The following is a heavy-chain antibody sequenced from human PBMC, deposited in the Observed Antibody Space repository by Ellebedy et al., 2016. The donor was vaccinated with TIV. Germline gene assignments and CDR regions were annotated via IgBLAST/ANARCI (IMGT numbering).Heavy chain of an antibody. Sequence: AASVKVSCKTSGYTFIDYYLHWVRQAPGQGLEWMGWINPNRGDTHYAQIFQGRVTMTRDTSISTVYMELSRLTSDDTAVYFCARDLYGAYNWFDSWGQGTLVTVSS. CDR2: INPNRGDT. CDR3: ARDLYGAYNWFDS. CDR1: GYTFIDYY. D-gene: IGHD3-16*01. J-gene: IGHJ5*01. V-gene: IGHV1-2*02.